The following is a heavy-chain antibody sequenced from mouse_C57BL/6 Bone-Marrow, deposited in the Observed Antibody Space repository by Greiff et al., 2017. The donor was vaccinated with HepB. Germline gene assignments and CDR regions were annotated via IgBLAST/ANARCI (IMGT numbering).Heavy chain of an antibody. CDR1: GYTFTSYW. Sequence: VQLQQSGAELVRPGSSVKLSCKASGYTFTSYWMHWVKQRPIQGLEWIGNIDPSDSETHYNQKFKDKATLTVDKSSSTAYMQLSSLTSEDSAVYYCAREGYGTPYYYAMDYWGQGTSVTVSS. J-gene: IGHJ4*01. V-gene: IGHV1-52*01. D-gene: IGHD1-1*01. CDR2: IDPSDSET. CDR3: AREGYGTPYYYAMDY.